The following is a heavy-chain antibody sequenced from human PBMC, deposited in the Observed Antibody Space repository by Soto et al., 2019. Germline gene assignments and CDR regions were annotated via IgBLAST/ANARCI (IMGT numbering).Heavy chain of an antibody. Sequence: GGSLRLSCVASGFTFTRYYMTWARQAPGKGLEWVASINLDGSEQFYVDSVKGRFIISRDNARSSLYLQMNSLRAEDTALYFCSRENWFQDYWGPGTLVTVSS. CDR1: GFTFTRYY. CDR3: SRENWFQDY. D-gene: IGHD3-9*01. CDR2: INLDGSEQ. V-gene: IGHV3-7*03. J-gene: IGHJ4*02.